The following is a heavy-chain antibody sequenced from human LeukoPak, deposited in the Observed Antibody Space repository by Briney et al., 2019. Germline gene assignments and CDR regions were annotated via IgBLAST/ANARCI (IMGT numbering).Heavy chain of an antibody. CDR1: GFSFNNNG. CDR2: ISGSGGST. J-gene: IGHJ2*01. Sequence: PGGSLRLSCAASGFSFNNNGLSWVRQAPGKGLEWVSSISGSGGSTAYADSVKGRFTFSRDNSKNTMFLQMSSLRVEDTAVYYCATRVGLTRFWYFDLWGRGTLVTVSS. CDR3: ATRVGLTRFWYFDL. V-gene: IGHV3-23*01.